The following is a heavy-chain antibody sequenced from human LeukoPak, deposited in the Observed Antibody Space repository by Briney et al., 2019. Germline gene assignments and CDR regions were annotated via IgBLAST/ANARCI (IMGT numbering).Heavy chain of an antibody. V-gene: IGHV3-30*04. Sequence: GESLRLSCSASGFAFSCYAMHRVRQAPGKGLGRVAVISYYESYKYYVDSVTGRFTISRDNSRNTLYLQMNSLRIEDTAVYYCPRVRGEWALPHFDYWGRGTLVTVSS. J-gene: IGHJ4*02. CDR1: GFAFSCYA. D-gene: IGHD1-26*01. CDR2: ISYYESYK. CDR3: PRVRGEWALPHFDY.